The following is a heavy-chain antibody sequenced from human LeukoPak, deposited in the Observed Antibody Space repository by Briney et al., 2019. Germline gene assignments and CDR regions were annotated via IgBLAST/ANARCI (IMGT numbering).Heavy chain of an antibody. V-gene: IGHV3-7*02. CDR1: GFSFSSYW. CDR2: IKHDGSEK. D-gene: IGHD2-15*01. J-gene: IGHJ4*02. Sequence: GGSLRLSCAASGFSFSSYWMSWVRQAAGKGLEWVANIKHDGSEKYCVDSLKGRFSISRDNAKNSLYLQMNSLRDEDTAVYYCARALGYCSGGSCYPFDHWGQGTPVTVSS. CDR3: ARALGYCSGGSCYPFDH.